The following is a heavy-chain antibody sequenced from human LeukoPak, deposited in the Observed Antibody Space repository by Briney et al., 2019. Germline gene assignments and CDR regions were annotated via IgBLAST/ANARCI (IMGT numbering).Heavy chain of an antibody. CDR3: SRHEHKALAGDT. V-gene: IGHV4-39*01. Sequence: PSETLSLTCSVSGGSISRSYYYWDWIRQPPGKGLEWIGTFYYSGNTFYNPSLKSRVTISVDTSINHFSLTLTSLTAADTAVYFCSRHEHKALAGDTWGQGTLVTVSS. CDR2: FYYSGNT. D-gene: IGHD6-19*01. J-gene: IGHJ5*02. CDR1: GGSISRSYYY.